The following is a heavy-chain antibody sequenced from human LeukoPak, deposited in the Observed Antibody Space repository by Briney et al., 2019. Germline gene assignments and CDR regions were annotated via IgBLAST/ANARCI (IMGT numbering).Heavy chain of an antibody. Sequence: ASVKVSCKASGYTFTAQYMHWVRQAPGQGLEWMGRINPSSGGTNYVQKFQSRVTTTGDTSITTAYMELTSLRSDDTAVYYCASGTTERIDYWGQGTLVTVSS. D-gene: IGHD1-1*01. CDR2: INPSSGGT. CDR1: GYTFTAQY. CDR3: ASGTTERIDY. V-gene: IGHV1-2*06. J-gene: IGHJ4*02.